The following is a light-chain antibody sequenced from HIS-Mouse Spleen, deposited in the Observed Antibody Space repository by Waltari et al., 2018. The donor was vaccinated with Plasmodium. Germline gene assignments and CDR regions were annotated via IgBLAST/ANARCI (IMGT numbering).Light chain of an antibody. V-gene: IGKV4-1*01. CDR2: WAS. J-gene: IGKJ2*01. CDR3: QQYYSTPYT. Sequence: DIVMTQSPDSLAVSLAERANINRKSSPSVLYSSNNKNYLAWYQQKPGQPPKLLIYWASTRESGVPDRFSGSGSGTDFTLTISSLQAEDVAVYYCQQYYSTPYTFGQGTKLEIK. CDR1: PSVLYSSNNKNY.